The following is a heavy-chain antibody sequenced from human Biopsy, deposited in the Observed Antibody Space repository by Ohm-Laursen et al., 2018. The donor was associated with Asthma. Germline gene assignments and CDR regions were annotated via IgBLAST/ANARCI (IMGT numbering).Heavy chain of an antibody. CDR2: SDHRGST. V-gene: IGHV4-34*01. Sequence: TLSLTCGIYALSVRDYYWTWVRQPPGKGLEWIGESDHRGSTNINPTLKSRVTISKDTSALNFSQRVRSVAATDTAIYYCAGGPEWSGLDVWGQGTTVTVSS. CDR3: AGGPEWSGLDV. J-gene: IGHJ6*02. CDR1: ALSVRDYY. D-gene: IGHD3-3*01.